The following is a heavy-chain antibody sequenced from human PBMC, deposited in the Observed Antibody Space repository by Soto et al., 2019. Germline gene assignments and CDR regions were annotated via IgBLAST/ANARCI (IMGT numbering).Heavy chain of an antibody. CDR3: ARGGDGYNWNYYYGMDV. CDR1: GDTFTSYA. D-gene: IGHD5-12*01. Sequence: GASVKVCCKASGDTFTSYAMHWVRQAPGQRLEWMGWINAGNGNTKYSQKFQGRVTITRDTSASTAYMELSSLRSEDTAVYYCARGGDGYNWNYYYGMDVWGQGTTVTSP. CDR2: INAGNGNT. J-gene: IGHJ6*02. V-gene: IGHV1-3*01.